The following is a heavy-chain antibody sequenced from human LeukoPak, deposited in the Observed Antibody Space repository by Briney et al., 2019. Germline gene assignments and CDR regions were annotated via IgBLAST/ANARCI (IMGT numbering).Heavy chain of an antibody. CDR2: ISGSGAGT. J-gene: IGHJ6*03. Sequence: GGSLRLSCAASGFTFSTYGMSWVRQAPGKGLEWVSTISGSGAGTHYADSVKGRFTISRDNSKNTLYLQMNSLRAEDTAVYYCAKDALLSYYDILTGYTGGYMDVWGKGTTVTISS. CDR1: GFTFSTYG. V-gene: IGHV3-23*01. CDR3: AKDALLSYYDILTGYTGGYMDV. D-gene: IGHD3-9*01.